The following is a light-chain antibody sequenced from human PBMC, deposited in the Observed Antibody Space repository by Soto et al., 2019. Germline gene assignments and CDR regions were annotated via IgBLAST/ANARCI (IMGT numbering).Light chain of an antibody. CDR3: QQYDNLPLT. Sequence: DIQMPQSPSSLSASVGDRVTIACHASQDITNYLNWYQQKPGRAPKLLIYDASALETGVPSRFSGSGSGTHFTFTISSLQPEDIATYYCQQYDNLPLTFGGGTKVEI. V-gene: IGKV1-33*01. CDR1: QDITNY. CDR2: DAS. J-gene: IGKJ4*01.